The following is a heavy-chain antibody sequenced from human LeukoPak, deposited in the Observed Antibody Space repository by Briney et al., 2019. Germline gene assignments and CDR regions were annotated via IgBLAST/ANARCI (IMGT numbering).Heavy chain of an antibody. CDR1: GFTFSSYS. V-gene: IGHV3-21*01. J-gene: IGHJ2*01. CDR2: ISSSSSYI. CDR3: ATSGSYNWYFDL. D-gene: IGHD1-26*01. Sequence: GGSLRLSCAASGFTFSSYSMNWVRQASGKGLEWVSSISSSSSYIYYADSVKGRFTISRDNAKNSLYLQMNSLRAEDTAVYYCATSGSYNWYFDLWGRGTLVTVSS.